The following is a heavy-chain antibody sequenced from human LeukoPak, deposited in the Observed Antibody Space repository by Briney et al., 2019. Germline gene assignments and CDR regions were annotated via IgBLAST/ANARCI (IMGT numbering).Heavy chain of an antibody. CDR1: GGSFSGYY. Sequence: SETLSLTCAVYGGSFSGYYWSWIRQPPGKGLEWIGEINHSGSTNYNPSLKSRVTISVDTSKNQFSLKLSSVTAADTAVYYCARAAAILWFGELFPRYYFDYWAREPWSPSPQ. CDR2: INHSGST. J-gene: IGHJ4*02. CDR3: ARAAAILWFGELFPRYYFDY. V-gene: IGHV4-34*01. D-gene: IGHD3-10*01.